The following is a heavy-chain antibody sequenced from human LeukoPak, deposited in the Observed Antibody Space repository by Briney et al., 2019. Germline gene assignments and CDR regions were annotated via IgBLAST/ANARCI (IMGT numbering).Heavy chain of an antibody. CDR2: ILYDGSHK. CDR3: AADYSKFYYYYRDV. D-gene: IGHD4-11*01. Sequence: GGSLRLSCAASGFTFSSYTMHWVRQAPGKGLEWVAVILYDGSHKYYADSVKGRFTISRDNSKNTLYLQMNSLRAEDTAVYYCAADYSKFYYYYRDVWGKGTTVTVSS. CDR1: GFTFSSYT. V-gene: IGHV3-30-3*01. J-gene: IGHJ6*03.